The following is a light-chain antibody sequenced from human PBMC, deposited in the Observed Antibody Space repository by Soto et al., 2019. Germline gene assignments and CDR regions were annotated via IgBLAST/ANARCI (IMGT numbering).Light chain of an antibody. V-gene: IGLV2-14*03. CDR2: DVS. CDR1: SSYISSYNY. Sequence: QSVLTQPASVSGSPGQSITISCTTSSSYISSYNYVSWYQQHTGKAPILIIYDVSSRPSGISNRCSGSKSGNTVSLTISGLQAEDEADYFCSSYPISSTVGFGGGTQLTVL. CDR3: SSYPISSTVG. J-gene: IGLJ2*01.